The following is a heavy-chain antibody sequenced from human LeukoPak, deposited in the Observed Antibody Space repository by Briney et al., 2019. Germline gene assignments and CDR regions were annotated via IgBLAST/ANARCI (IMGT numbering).Heavy chain of an antibody. Sequence: GGSLRLSCAVSGFILTSNYLAWARQPPGKGLEWVSTISNGGDTYYGDSVRGRCTISRAESTNTLSLQVDSLRVEDMGVYYCALLSAGTFDYWGQGTLVTVAS. CDR2: ISNGGDT. CDR3: ALLSAGTFDY. D-gene: IGHD2/OR15-2a*01. J-gene: IGHJ4*02. CDR1: GFILTSNY. V-gene: IGHV3-53*01.